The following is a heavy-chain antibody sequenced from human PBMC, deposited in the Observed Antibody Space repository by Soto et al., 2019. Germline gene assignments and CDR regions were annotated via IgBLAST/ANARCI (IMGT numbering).Heavy chain of an antibody. CDR3: ARDTNGLHY. J-gene: IGHJ4*02. Sequence: GGSLRLSCAASGFTFSSYGMHWVRQAPGKGLVWVSRISNDGSITDYADSVKGRFTVSRDNAKNTLYLQMNSLRVDDTAVYYCARDTNGLHYWGQGTLVTVSS. V-gene: IGHV3-74*01. CDR2: ISNDGSIT. D-gene: IGHD2-8*01. CDR1: GFTFSSYG.